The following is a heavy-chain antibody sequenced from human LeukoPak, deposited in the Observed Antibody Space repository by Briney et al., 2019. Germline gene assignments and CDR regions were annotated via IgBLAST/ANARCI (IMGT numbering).Heavy chain of an antibody. V-gene: IGHV4-59*08. Sequence: SETLSLTCTVSGGSISSYYWSWIRQPPGKGLEWIGYIYYSGSTNYNPSLKSRVTISVDTSKNQFSLRLSSVTAADRAVYYCARHERDASLDHAFDIWGQGTMVTVSS. J-gene: IGHJ3*02. D-gene: IGHD3/OR15-3a*01. CDR1: GGSISSYY. CDR2: IYYSGST. CDR3: ARHERDASLDHAFDI.